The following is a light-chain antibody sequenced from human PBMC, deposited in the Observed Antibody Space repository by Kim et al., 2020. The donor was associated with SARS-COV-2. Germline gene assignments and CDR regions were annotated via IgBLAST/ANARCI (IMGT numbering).Light chain of an antibody. CDR1: SSKVEAGCD. J-gene: IGLJ2*01. CDR3: QSYDSGLRAWV. Sequence: QRVIIAGTGRSSKVEAGCDVNWYQHFPGTAPKLLMYSNDNRPSGVPDRFSGSKSGTSASLASSGLQAEDEAYYYCQSYDSGLRAWVVGGVTQLAVL. CDR2: SND. V-gene: IGLV1-40*01.